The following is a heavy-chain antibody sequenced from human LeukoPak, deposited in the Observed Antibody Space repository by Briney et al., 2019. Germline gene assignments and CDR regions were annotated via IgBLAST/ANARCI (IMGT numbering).Heavy chain of an antibody. D-gene: IGHD2-15*01. J-gene: IGHJ3*01. CDR2: IYYSGST. CDR1: GGSISSGDYY. CDR3: AREAFCSGGGCYSERAYDF. Sequence: SQTLSLTCTVSGGSISSGDYYWSWIRQPPGKGLEWIGYIYYSGSTYYNPSLKSRITISVDTSKNQFSLKLSSVTAADTAVYYCAREAFCSGGGCYSERAYDFWGQGTMVTVSS. V-gene: IGHV4-30-4*08.